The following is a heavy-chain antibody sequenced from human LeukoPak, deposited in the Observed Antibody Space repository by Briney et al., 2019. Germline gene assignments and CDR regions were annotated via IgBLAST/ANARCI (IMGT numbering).Heavy chain of an antibody. J-gene: IGHJ4*02. Sequence: GGSLRLSCAASGFTFSSYGMHWVRQAPGKGLEWVAVISYDGSNKYYADSVKGRFTISRDNSKNTLYLQMNSLRAEDTAVYYCARDWGDYYGSGNHPGPFDYWGQGTLVTVSS. CDR1: GFTFSSYG. V-gene: IGHV3-30*03. CDR3: ARDWGDYYGSGNHPGPFDY. CDR2: ISYDGSNK. D-gene: IGHD3-10*01.